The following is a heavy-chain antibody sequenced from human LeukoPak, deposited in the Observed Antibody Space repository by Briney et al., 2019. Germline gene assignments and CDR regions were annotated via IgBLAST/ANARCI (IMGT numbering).Heavy chain of an antibody. CDR3: ARGAYYYDSSG. J-gene: IGHJ4*02. Sequence: GSLRLSCAASGFTVSSNYMSWVRQAPGKGLEWVSVIYSGGSTYYADSVKGRFTISRDNSKNTLYLQMNSLSAEDTAVYYCARGAYYYDSSGWGQGTLVTVSS. V-gene: IGHV3-53*01. CDR1: GFTVSSNY. D-gene: IGHD3-22*01. CDR2: IYSGGST.